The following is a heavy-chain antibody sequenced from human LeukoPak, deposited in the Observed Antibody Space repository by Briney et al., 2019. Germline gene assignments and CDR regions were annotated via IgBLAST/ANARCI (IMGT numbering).Heavy chain of an antibody. Sequence: GGSLRLSCAASGFSFRIYGMSWVRHAPGKGLEWVSYITWNGDTTAYADSVKGRFTISRDNSKNTLYLQMNSLRAEGTAVYYCAKVGQNDYWGQGTLVTVSS. CDR1: GFSFRIYG. J-gene: IGHJ4*02. V-gene: IGHV3-23*01. D-gene: IGHD1-26*01. CDR3: AKVGQNDY. CDR2: ITWNGDTT.